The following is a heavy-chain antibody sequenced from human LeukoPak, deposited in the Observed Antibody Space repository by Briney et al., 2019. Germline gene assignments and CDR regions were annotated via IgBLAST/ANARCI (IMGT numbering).Heavy chain of an antibody. D-gene: IGHD6-13*01. CDR1: GFTDGDYA. Sequence: GRSLRLSCTASGFTDGDYAMRWVRHAPGKGLEWVGFIRSKAYGGTTEYAASVKGRFTISRDDSKSIAYLQMNSLKTEDTAVYYCTAPGPGSSGYYYYGMDVWGKGTTVTVSS. CDR3: TAPGPGSSGYYYYGMDV. CDR2: IRSKAYGGTT. J-gene: IGHJ6*04. V-gene: IGHV3-49*04.